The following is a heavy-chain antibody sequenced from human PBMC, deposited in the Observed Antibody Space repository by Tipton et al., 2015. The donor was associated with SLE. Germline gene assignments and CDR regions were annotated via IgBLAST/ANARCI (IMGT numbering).Heavy chain of an antibody. V-gene: IGHV4-59*01. CDR2: IYYSGDT. D-gene: IGHD1-1*01. CDR3: VRAQLPPRHYYYYMDV. Sequence: TLSLTCTVSGGSISLYYWTWIRQPPGKGLQWIGSIYYSGDTNYNPSLKTRVTISLDAPKKQFSLRLGSVTAADTAVYYCVRAQLPPRHYYYYMDVWGKGTTVTVSS. CDR1: GGSISLYY. J-gene: IGHJ6*03.